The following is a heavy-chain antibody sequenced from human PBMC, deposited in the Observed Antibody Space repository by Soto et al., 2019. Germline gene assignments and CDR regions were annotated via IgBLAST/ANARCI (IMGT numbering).Heavy chain of an antibody. Sequence: GGSLRLSCAASGFTFSNFGMHWVRQAPGKGLEWVAILWDDGINKYYADSVRGRFTISRYISKSTLYLQMNSLRADDTAVYYCARREGCYIDYWGQGSLVTVSS. V-gene: IGHV3-33*01. J-gene: IGHJ4*02. CDR1: GFTFSNFG. D-gene: IGHD1-26*01. CDR3: ARREGCYIDY. CDR2: LWDDGINK.